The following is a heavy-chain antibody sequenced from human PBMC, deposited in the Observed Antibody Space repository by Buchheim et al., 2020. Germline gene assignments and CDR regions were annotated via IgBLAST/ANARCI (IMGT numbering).Heavy chain of an antibody. Sequence: QVQLVESGGGVVQPGRSLRLSCAASGFTFSSYAMHWVRQAPGKGLEWVAVISYDGSNKYYADSVKGRFTISRDNSKKTLYLQMNSLRAEDTAVYYCARTRIYGGPYYFDYWGQGTL. D-gene: IGHD4-23*01. CDR3: ARTRIYGGPYYFDY. J-gene: IGHJ4*02. CDR1: GFTFSSYA. CDR2: ISYDGSNK. V-gene: IGHV3-30*04.